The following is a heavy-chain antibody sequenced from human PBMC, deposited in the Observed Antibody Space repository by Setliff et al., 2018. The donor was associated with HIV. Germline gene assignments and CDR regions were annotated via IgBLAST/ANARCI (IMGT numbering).Heavy chain of an antibody. J-gene: IGHJ5*02. CDR1: GGSISSYY. Sequence: NPSETLSLTCTVSGGSISSYYWSWIRQPPGKGLEWIGYIYYSGSTNYNPSLKSRVTISVDTSKNQFSLKLTSLTAADTAVYYCARGGTSSNWFGPWGQGTLVTVSS. CDR3: ARGGTSSNWFGP. D-gene: IGHD2-2*01. V-gene: IGHV4-59*01. CDR2: IYYSGST.